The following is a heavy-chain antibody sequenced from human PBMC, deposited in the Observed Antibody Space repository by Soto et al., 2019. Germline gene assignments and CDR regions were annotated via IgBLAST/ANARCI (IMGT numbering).Heavy chain of an antibody. Sequence: QVQLQESGPGLVKPSQTLSLTCTVSGGSISSGGYYWSWIRQHPGKGLEWIGYIYYSGSTYYNPSLKSRVTISVDTSKNQFSLKLSSVTAADTAVYYCAVRSPLYGDYDRPMFYYYGTDVWGQGTTVTVSS. CDR3: AVRSPLYGDYDRPMFYYYGTDV. CDR1: GGSISSGGYY. CDR2: IYYSGST. J-gene: IGHJ6*02. V-gene: IGHV4-31*03. D-gene: IGHD4-17*01.